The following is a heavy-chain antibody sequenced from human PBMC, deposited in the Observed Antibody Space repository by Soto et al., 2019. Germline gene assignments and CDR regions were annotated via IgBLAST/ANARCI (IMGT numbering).Heavy chain of an antibody. V-gene: IGHV3-11*06. Sequence: PVGSLRLSCASSGFTFSDYYMIWIRQAPGKGLDLVSYISSSSSYTNYAGSVKGRLTISRDNAKNSLYLQMNSLRAEDTAVYYCARDLETAMVSWDYYYGMDVWGQGTTVTVSS. CDR1: GFTFSDYY. CDR2: ISSSSSYT. D-gene: IGHD5-18*01. J-gene: IGHJ6*02. CDR3: ARDLETAMVSWDYYYGMDV.